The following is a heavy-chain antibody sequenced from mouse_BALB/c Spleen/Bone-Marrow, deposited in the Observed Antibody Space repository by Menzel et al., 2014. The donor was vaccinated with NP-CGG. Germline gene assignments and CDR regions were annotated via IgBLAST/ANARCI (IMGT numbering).Heavy chain of an antibody. V-gene: IGHV5-17*02. CDR1: GFTFSSFG. Sequence: EAHLVESGGGLVQPGGSRKLSCAASGFTFSSFGMHWVRRAPEKGLGWVAYISSGSSNINYADTVKGRFTISRDNPKNTLFLQMTSLRSEDTAMYYCARWGYYYAMDYWGQGTSVTVSS. CDR2: ISSGSSNI. J-gene: IGHJ4*01. CDR3: ARWGYYYAMDY. D-gene: IGHD2-2*01.